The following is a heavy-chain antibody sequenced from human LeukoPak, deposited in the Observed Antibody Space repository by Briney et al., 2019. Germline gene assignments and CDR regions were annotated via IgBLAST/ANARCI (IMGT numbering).Heavy chain of an antibody. V-gene: IGHV3-11*01. D-gene: IGHD3-10*01. J-gene: IGHJ4*02. Sequence: GGSLRLSCAASGFTFSDYYMSWIRQAPGKGLEWVSYISSSGSTIYYADSVKGRFTISMDNAKNSLYLQMNSLRAEDTAVYYCAKDRLWFGEVYFDYWGQGTLVTVSS. CDR2: ISSSGSTI. CDR3: AKDRLWFGEVYFDY. CDR1: GFTFSDYY.